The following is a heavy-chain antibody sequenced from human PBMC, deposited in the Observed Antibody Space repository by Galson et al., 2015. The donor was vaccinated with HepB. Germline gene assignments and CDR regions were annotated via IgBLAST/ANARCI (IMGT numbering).Heavy chain of an antibody. J-gene: IGHJ3*02. CDR1: GYTFTSYS. D-gene: IGHD2-21*02. Sequence: QSGAEVKKPGESLKISCQVSGYTFTSYSIAWVRQVPGKGLEWMGTIDPYDSTTNYSPSFQGHVTFSRDTSISTAYLQWSSLKASDTAIYYCARIQYPGDRDEAFEIWAQGTTVTVS. CDR2: IDPYDSTT. CDR3: ARIQYPGDRDEAFEI. V-gene: IGHV5-10-1*01.